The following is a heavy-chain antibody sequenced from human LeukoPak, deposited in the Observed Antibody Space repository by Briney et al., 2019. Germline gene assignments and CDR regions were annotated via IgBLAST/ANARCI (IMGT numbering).Heavy chain of an antibody. V-gene: IGHV1-8*02. CDR2: MKPNSGKT. Sequence: ASVKVSCKASGYTFTSYDINWVRQATGQGVEWMGWMKPNSGKTGYAQKFQGRVTITRNRSIRKDYIEMRRLRYGGAGVYYCARVFRGSSNFDYWGQGTLVTVSS. D-gene: IGHD1-26*01. J-gene: IGHJ4*02. CDR3: ARVFRGSSNFDY. CDR1: GYTFTSYD.